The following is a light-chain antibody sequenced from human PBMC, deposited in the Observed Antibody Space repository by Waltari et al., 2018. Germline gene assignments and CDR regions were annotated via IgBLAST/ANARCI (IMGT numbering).Light chain of an antibody. V-gene: IGKV3-20*01. CDR3: QHYDSSPQVT. Sequence: DIVLTQSPGTLSLSPGERATLSCRASQSVSSRFLAWYQQTPGQAPSPLIYGASTRATGIPDRFSGSGSGTDFTLTISRLEPEDFAVYYCQHYDSSPQVTFGPGTKVEVK. J-gene: IGKJ3*01. CDR2: GAS. CDR1: QSVSSRF.